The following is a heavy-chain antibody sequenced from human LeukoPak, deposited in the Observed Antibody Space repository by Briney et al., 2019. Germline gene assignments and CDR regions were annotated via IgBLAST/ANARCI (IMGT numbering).Heavy chain of an antibody. Sequence: ASVKVSCKASGYTFTGYYMHWVRQAPGQGLEWMGWINPNSGGTNYAQKFQGRVTMTRDTSISTAYMELSRLRSDGTAVYYCASPASVVVVAARTDDAFDIWGQGTMVTVSS. J-gene: IGHJ3*02. V-gene: IGHV1-2*02. CDR1: GYTFTGYY. CDR2: INPNSGGT. CDR3: ASPASVVVVAARTDDAFDI. D-gene: IGHD2-15*01.